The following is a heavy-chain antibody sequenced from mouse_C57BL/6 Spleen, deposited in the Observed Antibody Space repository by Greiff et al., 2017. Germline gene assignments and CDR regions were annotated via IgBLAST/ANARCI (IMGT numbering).Heavy chain of an antibody. V-gene: IGHV1-54*01. CDR2: LNPGSGGT. Sequence: QVQLQQSGAELVRPGTSVKVSCKASGYAFTNYLIEWVEQRPGQGLEWIGVLNPGSGGTNYNEKFKGKATLTADKSSSTAYMQLSSLTSDDSAVYFCARVNYGSSYYFGYWGQGTTLTVSS. J-gene: IGHJ2*01. D-gene: IGHD1-1*01. CDR1: GYAFTNYL. CDR3: ARVNYGSSYYFGY.